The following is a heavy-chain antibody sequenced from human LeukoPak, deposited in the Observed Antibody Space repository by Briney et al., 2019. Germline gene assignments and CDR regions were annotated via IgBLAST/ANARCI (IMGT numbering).Heavy chain of an antibody. J-gene: IGHJ4*02. CDR2: IHYRGTT. V-gene: IGHV4-39*07. CDR3: ARETGSGYGVGY. Sequence: SETLSLTCSVSADSISDTSHFWDWIRQPPGKGLEWIGNIHYRGTTYYNPSLRSRATISVDTSKNQFSLNLTSVTAADTAVYYCARETGSGYGVGYWGQGTLVTVSS. D-gene: IGHD3-22*01. CDR1: ADSISDTSHF.